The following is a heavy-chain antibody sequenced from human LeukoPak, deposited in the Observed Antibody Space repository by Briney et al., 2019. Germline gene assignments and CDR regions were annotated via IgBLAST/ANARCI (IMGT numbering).Heavy chain of an antibody. Sequence: ASVKVSCKGSGGTFSSYAISWVRQAPGQGLEWMGGIIPIFGTANYAQKFQGRVTITADESTSTAYMELSSLRSEDTAVYYCARDPFSLGRGGFDYWGQGTLVTVST. CDR3: ARDPFSLGRGGFDY. J-gene: IGHJ4*02. V-gene: IGHV1-69*13. CDR2: IIPIFGTA. D-gene: IGHD3-16*01. CDR1: GGTFSSYA.